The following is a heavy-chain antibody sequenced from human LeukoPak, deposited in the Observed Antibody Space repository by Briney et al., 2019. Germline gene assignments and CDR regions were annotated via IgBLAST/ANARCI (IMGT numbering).Heavy chain of an antibody. J-gene: IGHJ6*02. CDR1: GGSFSGYY. CDR2: IDHSGST. V-gene: IGHV4-34*01. Sequence: SETLSLTCAVYGGSFSGYYWTWVRQSPGKGLEWIGEIDHSGSTNYNPSLRSRVTISVDTSKNQFSLKMRSLTAADTAVYYCTRDLMDYDVSTGLHHYYMDVWGQGTTVTVSS. D-gene: IGHD3-9*01. CDR3: TRDLMDYDVSTGLHHYYMDV.